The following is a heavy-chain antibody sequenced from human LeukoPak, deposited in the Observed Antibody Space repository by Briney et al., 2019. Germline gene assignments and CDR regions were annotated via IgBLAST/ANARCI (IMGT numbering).Heavy chain of an antibody. CDR1: GYTFTGYY. CDR2: INPNSGGT. V-gene: IGHV1-2*02. J-gene: IGHJ3*02. Sequence: ASVKVSCKASGYTFTGYYMHWVRQAPGQGLEWMGWINPNSGGTNYAQKFQGRVTMTRDTSISTAYMELRSLRSDDTAVYYCAAGIAVAGYSGEAFDIWGQGTMVTVSS. D-gene: IGHD6-19*01. CDR3: AAGIAVAGYSGEAFDI.